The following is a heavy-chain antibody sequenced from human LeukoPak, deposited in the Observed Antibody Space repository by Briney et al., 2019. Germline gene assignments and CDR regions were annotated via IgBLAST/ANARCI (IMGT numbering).Heavy chain of an antibody. Sequence: ASVKVSCKASGYTFTSYGISWVRQAPGQGLEWMGWFSAYSGNTNYAQKFQGRVIMTTDTSTSTAYMDLRRLRSDDTALYYCARAGYENLIAGPDSWGQGTLVTVSS. CDR3: ARAGYENLIAGPDS. CDR2: FSAYSGNT. D-gene: IGHD1-1*01. V-gene: IGHV1-18*01. CDR1: GYTFTSYG. J-gene: IGHJ4*02.